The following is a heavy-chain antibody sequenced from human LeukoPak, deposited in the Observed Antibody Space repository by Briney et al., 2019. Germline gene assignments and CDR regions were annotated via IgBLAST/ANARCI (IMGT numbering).Heavy chain of an antibody. Sequence: ASVKVSRKASGYTFTSYGISWVRQAPRQGLEWMGWISAYNGNTNYAQKLQGRVTMTTDTSTSTAYLELRSLSSADTAMYYCARTRRSTSSSGWFDPWGQGTLVTVSS. CDR1: GYTFTSYG. CDR2: ISAYNGNT. V-gene: IGHV1-18*01. D-gene: IGHD2-2*01. CDR3: ARTRRSTSSSGWFDP. J-gene: IGHJ5*02.